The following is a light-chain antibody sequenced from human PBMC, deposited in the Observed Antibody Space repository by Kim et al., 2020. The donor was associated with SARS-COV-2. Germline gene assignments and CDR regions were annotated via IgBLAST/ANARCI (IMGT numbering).Light chain of an antibody. V-gene: IGKV1-39*01. CDR1: QSSNNH. CDR2: AAS. Sequence: ASVEDIVTITCRASQSSNNHINWYQQTPGKAPILLIYAASTLQSGVPLRFSVSGSRTDFTLTISSLQPEDFATYYCQQTYSTPPTFGQGTKVDIK. J-gene: IGKJ1*01. CDR3: QQTYSTPPT.